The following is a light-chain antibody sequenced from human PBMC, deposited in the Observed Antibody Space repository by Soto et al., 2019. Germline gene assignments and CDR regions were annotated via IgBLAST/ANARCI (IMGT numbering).Light chain of an antibody. CDR1: QHIARY. Sequence: DFQMTQSPSSLSASVGDRVTITCRASQHIARYLNWYQQKPGKAPKFLIYAASTLQSGVPSRFSGSGSGTEFTLTIDSLQPEDFATYFCQPGFSAPWTFGQGAKVEVK. CDR2: AAS. V-gene: IGKV1-39*01. CDR3: QPGFSAPWT. J-gene: IGKJ1*01.